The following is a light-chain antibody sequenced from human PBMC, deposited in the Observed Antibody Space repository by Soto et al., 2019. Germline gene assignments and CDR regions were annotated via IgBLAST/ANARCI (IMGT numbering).Light chain of an antibody. CDR2: RNN. Sequence: QAVVTQAPSASGAPGQRVTISCSGASSNIGSNYVYWYQQFPGTAPKLLILRNNQRPSGVPDRFSGSKSGTSASLAISGLRSEDEADYHCAAWDDNLKSVVFGGGTKVTVL. CDR1: SSNIGSNY. J-gene: IGLJ2*01. V-gene: IGLV1-47*01. CDR3: AAWDDNLKSVV.